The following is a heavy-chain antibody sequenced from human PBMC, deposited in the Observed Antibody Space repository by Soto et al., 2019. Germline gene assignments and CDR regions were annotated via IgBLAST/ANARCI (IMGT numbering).Heavy chain of an antibody. CDR1: GFTFSSYG. D-gene: IGHD6-6*01. Sequence: GGCLRLSCAASGFTFSSYGMHWVRQAPGKGLEWVAVIWYDGSNKYYADSVKGRFTISRDNSKNTLYLQMNSLRAEDTAVYYCAKDVVTWQLVGGYYYYYGMDVWGQGTTVTVSS. J-gene: IGHJ6*02. CDR2: IWYDGSNK. CDR3: AKDVVTWQLVGGYYYYYGMDV. V-gene: IGHV3-30*02.